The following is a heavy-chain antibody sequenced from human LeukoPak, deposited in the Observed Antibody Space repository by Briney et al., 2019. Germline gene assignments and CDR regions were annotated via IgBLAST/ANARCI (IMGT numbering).Heavy chain of an antibody. D-gene: IGHD5-18*01. CDR3: AKDETLFVDTAMVPYFDY. CDR1: GYTFSDYG. V-gene: IGHV3-23*01. CDR2: ISGGGGST. Sequence: PGGSLRLSCAASGYTFSDYGMSWVRQAPGKGLEWVSAISGGGGSTYYADSVKGRFTISRDNSKNTLYLQMNSLRAEDTAVYFCAKDETLFVDTAMVPYFDYWGQGTLVTVSP. J-gene: IGHJ4*02.